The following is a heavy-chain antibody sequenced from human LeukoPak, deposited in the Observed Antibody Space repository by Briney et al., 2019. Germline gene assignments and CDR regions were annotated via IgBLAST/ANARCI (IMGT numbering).Heavy chain of an antibody. D-gene: IGHD3-16*02. V-gene: IGHV4-34*01. J-gene: IGHJ4*02. CDR3: AALRIMITFGGVIVPDD. CDR2: INHSGST. CDR1: GGSFSGYH. Sequence: KASETLSLTCAVYGGSFSGYHWSWIRQPPGKGLEWIGEINHSGSTNYNPSLKSRVTISVDTSKNQFSLKLSSVTAADTAVYYCAALRIMITFGGVIVPDDWGQGTLVTVSS.